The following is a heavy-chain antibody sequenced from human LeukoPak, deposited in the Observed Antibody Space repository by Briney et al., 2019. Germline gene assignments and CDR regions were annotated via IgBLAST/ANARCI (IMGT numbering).Heavy chain of an antibody. V-gene: IGHV4-59*01. CDR3: ARFKGVTLEDDAFDI. J-gene: IGHJ3*02. CDR1: GGSLSPYY. D-gene: IGHD2-21*02. CDR2: IYYSGST. Sequence: SETLSLTCTVSGGSLSPYYWSWIRQPPGKGLEWIGYIYYSGSTNYNPSLKSRVTISVDTSKNQFSLKLSSVTAADTAVYYCARFKGVTLEDDAFDIWGQGTMVTVSS.